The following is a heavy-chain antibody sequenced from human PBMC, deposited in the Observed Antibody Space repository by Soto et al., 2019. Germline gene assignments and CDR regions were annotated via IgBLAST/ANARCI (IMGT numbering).Heavy chain of an antibody. D-gene: IGHD3-10*01. V-gene: IGHV2-5*02. CDR1: GFSLSTSGVG. CDR3: AHASTMVRGVIITHFDY. J-gene: IGHJ4*02. Sequence: SGPTLVNPTQTLTLTCTFSGFSLSTSGVGVGWIRQPPGKPLEWLALIYWDDDKRYSPSLKSRLTITKDTSKNQVVLTMTNMDPVDTATYYCAHASTMVRGVIITHFDYWGQGTLVTVSS. CDR2: IYWDDDK.